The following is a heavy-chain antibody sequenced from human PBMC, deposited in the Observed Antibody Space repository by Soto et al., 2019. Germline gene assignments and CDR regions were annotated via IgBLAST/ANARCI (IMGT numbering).Heavy chain of an antibody. CDR2: INAGNGNT. CDR3: ARDLRSGWSGGSFDY. D-gene: IGHD6-19*01. CDR1: GYTFNSYA. J-gene: IGHJ4*02. V-gene: IGHV1-3*01. Sequence: ASVKVSCKASGYTFNSYAMHWVRPGPGQRLEWMGWINAGNGNTKYSQKFQGRVTITRDTSASTAYMELSSLRSEDTAVYYCARDLRSGWSGGSFDYWGQGTLVTVSS.